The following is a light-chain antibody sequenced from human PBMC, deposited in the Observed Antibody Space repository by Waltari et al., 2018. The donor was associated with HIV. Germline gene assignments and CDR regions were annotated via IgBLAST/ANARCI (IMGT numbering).Light chain of an antibody. Sequence: DIQMTQSPSTLSASVGDRITITCRASQSISSWLAWYQQKPGKAPKLLIYKASSLESGVPSRFSGSGSGTEFTLTISSLQPDDFSTYYCQQYNSYPRFFGGGTKVEIK. CDR1: QSISSW. J-gene: IGKJ4*01. V-gene: IGKV1-5*03. CDR2: KAS. CDR3: QQYNSYPRF.